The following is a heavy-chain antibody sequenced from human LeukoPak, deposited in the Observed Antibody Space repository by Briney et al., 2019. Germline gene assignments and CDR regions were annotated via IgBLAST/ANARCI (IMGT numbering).Heavy chain of an antibody. V-gene: IGHV3-11*06. CDR3: ARDTKYYDFWSGYNYYYGMDV. CDR1: GLTFSDYY. J-gene: IGHJ6*02. CDR2: ISSSSSYT. Sequence: PGGSLRLSCAASGLTFSDYYMSWIRQAPGKGLEWVSYISSSSSYTNYADSVKGRFTISRDNAKNSLYLQMNSLRAEDTAVYYCARDTKYYDFWSGYNYYYGMDVWGQGTTVTVSS. D-gene: IGHD3-3*01.